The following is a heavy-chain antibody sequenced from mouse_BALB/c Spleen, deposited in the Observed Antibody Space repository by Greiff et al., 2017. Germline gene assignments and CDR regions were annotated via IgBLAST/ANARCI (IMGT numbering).Heavy chain of an antibody. V-gene: IGHV1-9*01. J-gene: IGHJ3*01. CDR2: ILPGSGST. Sequence: VQLQESGAELMKPGASVKISCKATGYTFSSYWIEWVKQRPGHGLEWIGEILPGSGSTNYNEKFKGKATFTADTSSNTAYMQLSSLTSEDSAVYYCARKVITTVVADAYWGQGTLVTVSA. CDR1: GYTFSSYW. D-gene: IGHD1-1*01. CDR3: ARKVITTVVADAY.